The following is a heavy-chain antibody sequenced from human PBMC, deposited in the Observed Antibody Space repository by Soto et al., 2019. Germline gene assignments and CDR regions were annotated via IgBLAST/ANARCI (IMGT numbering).Heavy chain of an antibody. CDR3: ARRARYTYGYDPQMDY. CDR1: GFTFSDYA. Sequence: QVQLVESGGGVVQPEGSLRLSCAASGFTFSDYAMFWVRQAPGKGLEWVAVISYDGSVKYSAKGRFSIYRDNSKNTLYLQMNTLSAEDTALYYCARRARYTYGYDPQMDYWGQGTLVTVSS. V-gene: IGHV3-30-3*01. D-gene: IGHD5-18*01. CDR2: ISYDGSVK. J-gene: IGHJ4*02.